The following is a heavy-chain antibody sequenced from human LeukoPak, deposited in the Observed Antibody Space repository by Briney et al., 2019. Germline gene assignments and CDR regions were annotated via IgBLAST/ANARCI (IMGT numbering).Heavy chain of an antibody. CDR3: ARDLTPLYGSRSYSLER. CDR2: INPNSGGT. D-gene: IGHD3-10*01. V-gene: IGHV1-2*02. CDR1: GYTFTGYY. Sequence: GASVKVSCKASGYTFTGYYMHWVRQAPGQGLEWMGWINPNSGGTNYAQKFQGRVTMTRDTSISTAYMELSRLRSDDTAVYYCARDLTPLYGSRSYSLERWGQGTLVTVSS. J-gene: IGHJ4*02.